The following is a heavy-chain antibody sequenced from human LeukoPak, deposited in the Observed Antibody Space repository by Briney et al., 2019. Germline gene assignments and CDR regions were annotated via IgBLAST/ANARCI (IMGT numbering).Heavy chain of an antibody. J-gene: IGHJ6*03. CDR2: IGTAGDT. V-gene: IGHV3-13*01. Sequence: GGSLRLSCAASGFTFSSYDMHWVRQATGKGLEWVSAIGTAGDTYYPGSVKGRFTISRENAKNSLYLQMNSLRAEDTAVYYCARVGSSSWPRAYYYYMDVWGKGTTVTISS. D-gene: IGHD6-13*01. CDR1: GFTFSSYD. CDR3: ARVGSSSWPRAYYYYMDV.